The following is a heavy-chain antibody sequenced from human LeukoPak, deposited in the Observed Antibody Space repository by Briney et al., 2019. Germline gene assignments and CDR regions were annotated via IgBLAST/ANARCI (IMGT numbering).Heavy chain of an antibody. D-gene: IGHD6-6*01. V-gene: IGHV1-2*02. CDR2: INPNSGGT. J-gene: IGHJ6*03. Sequence: ASVKVSCKASGYTFTGYYMHWVRQAPGQGLEWMGWINPNSGGTNYAQKFQGRVTITRNTSKSTAYMELSSLRAEDTAVYYCARTTSSSSVGDYYYYYMDVWGRGTTVTVSS. CDR3: ARTTSSSSVGDYYYYYMDV. CDR1: GYTFTGYY.